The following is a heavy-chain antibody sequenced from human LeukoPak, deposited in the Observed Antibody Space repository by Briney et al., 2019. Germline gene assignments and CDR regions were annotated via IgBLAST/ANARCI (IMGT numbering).Heavy chain of an antibody. CDR2: ISSSGAYI. V-gene: IGHV3-21*01. J-gene: IGHJ6*03. Sequence: PGGSLRLSCAASGFTFSSYRMNWVRQAPGKGLEWVSSISSSGAYIHYADSVKGRFTISRDNAKNSLYLQVDSLRAEDTAVYYCARNLGYCSSSNCYSNCMDVWGKGTTVTVSS. CDR1: GFTFSSYR. CDR3: ARNLGYCSSSNCYSNCMDV. D-gene: IGHD2-2*02.